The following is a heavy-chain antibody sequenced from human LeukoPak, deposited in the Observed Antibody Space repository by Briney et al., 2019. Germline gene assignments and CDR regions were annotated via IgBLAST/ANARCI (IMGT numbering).Heavy chain of an antibody. V-gene: IGHV3-21*01. CDR3: ARAMYPLYYYDSSGYYFDY. D-gene: IGHD3-22*01. Sequence: GGSLRLSCAASGLTFSSYSMNWVRQAPGKGLEWVSSISSSSSYIYYADSVKGRLTISRDNAKNSLYLQMNSLRTEDTAVYYCARAMYPLYYYDSSGYYFDYWGQGTLVTVSS. CDR1: GLTFSSYS. CDR2: ISSSSSYI. J-gene: IGHJ4*02.